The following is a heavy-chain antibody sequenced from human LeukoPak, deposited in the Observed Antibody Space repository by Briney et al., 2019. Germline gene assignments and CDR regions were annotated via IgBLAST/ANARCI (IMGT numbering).Heavy chain of an antibody. CDR2: INHSGST. D-gene: IGHD3-10*01. V-gene: IGHV4-34*08. J-gene: IGHJ4*02. CDR1: GVTFSGYS. Sequence: WETLSLTCAVSGVTFSGYSLSWIRQPPGKGLEWIGEINHSGSTNYNPALKSRLTISVETTKNQFSLMLSSGPGADTAVYYYWGRTYNYGAGSYDPGPFDYWGQGTLVTVSS. CDR3: WGRTYNYGAGSYDPGPFDY.